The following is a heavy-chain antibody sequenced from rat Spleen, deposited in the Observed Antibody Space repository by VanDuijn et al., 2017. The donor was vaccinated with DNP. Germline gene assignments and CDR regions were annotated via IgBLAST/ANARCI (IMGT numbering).Heavy chain of an antibody. J-gene: IGHJ2*01. D-gene: IGHD1-6*01. CDR3: AKDPEYYGFQGYFDY. Sequence: EVQLVESGGGLVQPGRSLKLSCAASGFTFSDYNMAWVRQAPKKGLEWVATIIYDGSTTYYLDSVKGRFTISRDNTENTVYLQMNSLRFDDTATYYCAKDPEYYGFQGYFDYWGQGVMVTVSS. CDR1: GFTFSDYN. CDR2: IIYDGSTT. V-gene: IGHV5S10*01.